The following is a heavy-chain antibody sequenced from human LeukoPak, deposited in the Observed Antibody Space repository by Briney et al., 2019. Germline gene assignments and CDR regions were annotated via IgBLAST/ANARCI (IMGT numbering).Heavy chain of an antibody. CDR2: MYTSGST. D-gene: IGHD3-10*01. CDR3: ARDYHGSGSYKSYFDN. Sequence: SETLSLTCTVSGASISSDYWSWIRQSAGKGLEWIGRMYTSGSTQYNPSLKSRVTISVDKSKNQLSLKLSSVTAADTAVYYCARDYHGSGSYKSYFDNWGQGTRVTVSS. V-gene: IGHV4-4*07. CDR1: GASISSDY. J-gene: IGHJ4*02.